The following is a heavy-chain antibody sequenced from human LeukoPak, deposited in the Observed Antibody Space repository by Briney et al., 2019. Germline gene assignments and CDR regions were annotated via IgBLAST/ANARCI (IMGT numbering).Heavy chain of an antibody. CDR2: IDKTGRT. J-gene: IGHJ3*01. CDR1: GGSITTSY. Sequence: PSETLSLPCTVSGGSITTSYWSWIRQPPGKGLEWIGYIDKTGRTKYNPSLKSGVSISVDTSKKQFSLKLSSVTAADTAVYYCARSGDFDWAIGGAFDRWGQGTLVIVSS. V-gene: IGHV4-59*01. CDR3: ARSGDFDWAIGGAFDR. D-gene: IGHD3-9*01.